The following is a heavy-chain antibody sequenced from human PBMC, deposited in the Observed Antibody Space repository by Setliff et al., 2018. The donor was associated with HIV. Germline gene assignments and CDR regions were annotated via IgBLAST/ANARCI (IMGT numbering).Heavy chain of an antibody. Sequence: SETLSLTCAVYGGSFSAYYWSWIRQPPGKGLEWIGEINYSGGTNYIPSLKRRVTISVDTSKNQFSLKLSSVSAADTAVYYCARGRGWYGYWGQGTVVTVSS. CDR1: GGSFSAYY. CDR3: ARGRGWYGY. CDR2: INYSGGT. V-gene: IGHV4-34*01. J-gene: IGHJ4*02. D-gene: IGHD6-19*01.